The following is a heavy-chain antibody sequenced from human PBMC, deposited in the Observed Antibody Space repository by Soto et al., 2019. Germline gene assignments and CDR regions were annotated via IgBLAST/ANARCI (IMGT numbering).Heavy chain of an antibody. V-gene: IGHV1-2*04. Sequence: ASVKVSCKASGYSFTDYHIHWVRQAPGQGLEWLGRINPKSGGTSTAQKFQGWVTMTTDTSISTASMELTRLTSDDTAVYYCARDDDQIRFLEWLPSPIHYGMDVWGQGTTVTVSS. CDR2: INPKSGGT. CDR3: ARDDDQIRFLEWLPSPIHYGMDV. CDR1: GYSFTDYH. J-gene: IGHJ6*02. D-gene: IGHD3-3*01.